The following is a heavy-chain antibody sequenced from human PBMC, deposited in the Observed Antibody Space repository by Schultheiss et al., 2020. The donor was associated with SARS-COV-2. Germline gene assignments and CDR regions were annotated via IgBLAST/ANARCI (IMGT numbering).Heavy chain of an antibody. CDR3: AREGGERGTSSFDL. CDR2: IIPIFGTA. CDR1: GYTFTSYG. Sequence: SVKVSCKASGYTFTSYGISWVRQAPGQGLEWMGGIIPIFGTANYAQKFQGRVTITADESTSTAYMELSSLRSEDTAVYYCAREGGERGTSSFDLWGRGTLVTVSS. V-gene: IGHV1-69*13. J-gene: IGHJ2*01. D-gene: IGHD5-24*01.